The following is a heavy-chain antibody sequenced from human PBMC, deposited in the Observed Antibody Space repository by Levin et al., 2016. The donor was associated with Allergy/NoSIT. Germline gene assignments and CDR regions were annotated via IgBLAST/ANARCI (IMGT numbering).Heavy chain of an antibody. Sequence: WVRQAPGQGLEWMGGIIPIFGTANYAQKFQGRVTITADESTSTAYMELSSLRSEDTAVYYCEVIVVVPAAHIRRTTFDYWGQGTLVTVSS. V-gene: IGHV1-69*01. D-gene: IGHD2-2*01. CDR2: IIPIFGTA. J-gene: IGHJ4*02. CDR3: EVIVVVPAAHIRRTTFDY.